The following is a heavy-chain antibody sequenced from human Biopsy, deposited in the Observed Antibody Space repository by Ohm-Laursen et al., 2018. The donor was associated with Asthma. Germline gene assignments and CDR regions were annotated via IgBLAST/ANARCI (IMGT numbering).Heavy chain of an antibody. CDR1: GYNFISFA. V-gene: IGHV1-3*04. D-gene: IGHD3-9*01. J-gene: IGHJ3*01. Sequence: SVKVSCKASGYNFISFAIHWVRQAPGQRLEWMGWVNTGNGDTKYSQKFQGRVTITRDTSASTAYMELRSLRSEDTATYHCARTYYDFLTGQVKDVFGVWGQGTMATVSS. CDR2: VNTGNGDT. CDR3: ARTYYDFLTGQVKDVFGV.